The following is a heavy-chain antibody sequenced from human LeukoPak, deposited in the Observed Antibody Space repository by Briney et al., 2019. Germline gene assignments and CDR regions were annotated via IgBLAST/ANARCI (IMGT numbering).Heavy chain of an antibody. CDR3: PRVQHYYGSGSYYYFDY. D-gene: IGHD3-10*01. V-gene: IGHV3-21*01. CDR2: ISTSSSYI. J-gene: IGHJ4*02. Sequence: GGSLRLSCAASGFTFSSYRMTWIRQAPGKGLEWVSSISTSSSYIYYADSVKGRFTISRDNAKNSLYLQMNSLRAEDLAVYYYPRVQHYYGSGSYYYFDYWGQGTLVTVSS. CDR1: GFTFSSYR.